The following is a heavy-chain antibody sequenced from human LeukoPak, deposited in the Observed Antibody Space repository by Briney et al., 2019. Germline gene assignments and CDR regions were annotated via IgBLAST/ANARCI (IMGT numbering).Heavy chain of an antibody. J-gene: IGHJ5*02. CDR2: ISGSGGST. CDR1: GFTFSSYA. D-gene: IGHD4-17*01. CDR3: AKPSSLYGDYDWLDP. Sequence: PGGSLRLSCAAPGFTFSSYAMSWVRQAPGKGLEWVSAISGSGGSTYYADSVKGRFTISRDNSKNTLYLQMNSLRAEDTAVYYWAKPSSLYGDYDWLDPWGQGTLVTVSS. V-gene: IGHV3-23*01.